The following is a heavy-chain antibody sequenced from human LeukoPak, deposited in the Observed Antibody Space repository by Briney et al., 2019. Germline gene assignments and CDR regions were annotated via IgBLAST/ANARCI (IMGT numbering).Heavy chain of an antibody. CDR2: FNVDGSST. V-gene: IGHV3-74*01. CDR1: GFTFSNYW. CDR3: AREITTNGGRYFDY. J-gene: IGHJ4*02. Sequence: GGSLRLSCAASGFTFSNYWMHWVRQAPGKGLVWVSRFNVDGSSTNYADSVKDRFTISRDNAKNTLYLQMNSLRAEDTAIYYCAREITTNGGRYFDYWGQGTLVTVSS. D-gene: IGHD7-27*01.